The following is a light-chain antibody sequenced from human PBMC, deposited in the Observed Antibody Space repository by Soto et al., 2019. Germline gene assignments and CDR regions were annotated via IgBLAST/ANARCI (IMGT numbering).Light chain of an antibody. V-gene: IGLV1-40*01. CDR3: QSYDSSLSGWV. CDR2: GNS. CDR1: SSNIGAGYD. J-gene: IGLJ3*02. Sequence: QSVLTQPPSVSGAPGQRVTISCTGSSSNIGAGYDVHWYQQLPGTAPKLLIYGNSNRPSGVPDRFSGSKSGTSASLAITGLQAEDEAEYYCQSYDSSLSGWVLGGGTQLTV.